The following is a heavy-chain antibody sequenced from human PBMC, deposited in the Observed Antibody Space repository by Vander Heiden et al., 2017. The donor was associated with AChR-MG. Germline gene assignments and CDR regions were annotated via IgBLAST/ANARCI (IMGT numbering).Heavy chain of an antibody. CDR3: ARHTITMVRGVTHLYGMDV. Sequence: EVQLVQSGAEVKKPGESLKISCKGSGYSFTSYWIGWVRQMPGKGLEWMGIIYPGDSDTRYSPSFQGQVTISADKSISTAYLQWSSLKASDTAMYYCARHTITMVRGVTHLYGMDVWGQGTTVTVSS. V-gene: IGHV5-51*01. D-gene: IGHD3-10*01. CDR1: GYSFTSYW. J-gene: IGHJ6*02. CDR2: IYPGDSDT.